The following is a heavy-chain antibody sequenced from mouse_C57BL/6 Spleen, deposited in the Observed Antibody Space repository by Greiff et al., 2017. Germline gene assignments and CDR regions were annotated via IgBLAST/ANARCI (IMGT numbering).Heavy chain of an antibody. CDR2: ISDGGSYT. CDR1: GFTFSSYA. J-gene: IGHJ1*03. V-gene: IGHV5-4*01. Sequence: DVHLVESGGGLVKPGGSLKLSCAASGFTFSSYAMSWVRQTPEKRLEWVATISDGGSYTYYPDNVKGRFTISRDNAKNNLYLQMSHLKSEDTAMYYWARLSYWDVEVGGTGTTGTVAA. CDR3: ARLSYWDVEV.